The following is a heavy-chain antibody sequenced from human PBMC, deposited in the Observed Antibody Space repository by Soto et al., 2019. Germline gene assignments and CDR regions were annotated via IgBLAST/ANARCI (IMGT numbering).Heavy chain of an antibody. D-gene: IGHD3-3*01. J-gene: IGHJ4*02. CDR1: GFTFSDYY. Sequence: QVQLVESGGGLVKPGRSLRLSCAASGFTFSDYYMSWIRQAPGKGLEWIAYISSSENTIYYADSVKGRFTISRDNAKNSLYLQMNSLRAGDTAVYYCARGDFWSGFLFYSWGQGTLVTVSS. CDR3: ARGDFWSGFLFYS. CDR2: ISSSENTI. V-gene: IGHV3-11*01.